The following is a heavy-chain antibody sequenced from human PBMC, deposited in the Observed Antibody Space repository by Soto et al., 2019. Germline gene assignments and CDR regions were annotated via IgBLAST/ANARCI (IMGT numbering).Heavy chain of an antibody. Sequence: QVQLVESGGGVVQPGRSLRLSCAASGFTFSSYAMHWVRQAPGKGLEWVAVISYDGSNKYYADSVKGRFTISRDNSKNTLYLQMNSLRAEDTAVYYCAIGEYIALAAPFDYWGQGTLVTVSS. J-gene: IGHJ4*02. D-gene: IGHD6-19*01. CDR3: AIGEYIALAAPFDY. CDR2: ISYDGSNK. V-gene: IGHV3-30-3*01. CDR1: GFTFSSYA.